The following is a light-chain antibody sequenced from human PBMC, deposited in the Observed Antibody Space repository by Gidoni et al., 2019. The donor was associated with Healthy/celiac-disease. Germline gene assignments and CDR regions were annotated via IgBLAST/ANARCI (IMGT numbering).Light chain of an antibody. CDR2: RNN. CDR1: SSNIGSNY. V-gene: IGLV1-47*01. CDR3: AAWDDSLSVL. J-gene: IGLJ3*02. Sequence: QSVLTQPPSASGTPGQSVTISCSGSSSNIGSNYVYWYQPLPGTAPKLLIYRNNQRPSGVPDRFSGSKSGTSASLAISGLRSEDEADYYCAAWDDSLSVLFGGGTKLTVL.